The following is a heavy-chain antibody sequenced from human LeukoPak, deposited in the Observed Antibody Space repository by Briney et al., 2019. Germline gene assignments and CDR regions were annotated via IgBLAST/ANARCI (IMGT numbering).Heavy chain of an antibody. CDR3: ARQDTAMAYFDY. Sequence: GGSLKISCQGSGYSFPNYWIGWVRQMPGKGLEWIGIVYPATSDTTYSPSFQGQVTISADKSSSTAYLQWRSLKASDTAMYYCARQDTAMAYFDYWGQGTLVTVSS. D-gene: IGHD5-18*01. V-gene: IGHV5-51*01. CDR1: GYSFPNYW. CDR2: VYPATSDT. J-gene: IGHJ4*02.